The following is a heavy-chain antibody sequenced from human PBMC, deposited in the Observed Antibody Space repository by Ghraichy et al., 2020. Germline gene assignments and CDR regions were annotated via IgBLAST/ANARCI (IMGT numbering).Heavy chain of an antibody. CDR3: ARAGGQLEYYYYYGMDV. J-gene: IGHJ6*02. V-gene: IGHV4-59*01. CDR1: GGSISSYY. Sequence: ERMSLTCTVSGGSISSYYWSWIRQPPGKGLEWIGYIYYSGCTNYNPSLKSRVTISVDTSKNQFSLKLSSVTAADTAVYYCARAGGQLEYYYYYGMDVWGQGTTVTVSS. D-gene: IGHD2-2*01. CDR2: IYYSGCT.